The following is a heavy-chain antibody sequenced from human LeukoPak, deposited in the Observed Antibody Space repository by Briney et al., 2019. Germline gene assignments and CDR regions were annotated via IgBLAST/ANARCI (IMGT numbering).Heavy chain of an antibody. CDR1: GFTFSTDT. CDR3: ARVMDTGYYSHY. D-gene: IGHD3-9*01. Sequence: KPGGSLRLTCAASGFTFSTDTVNWVRQPPGKGLEWVSSISSGSNYIYYADSVKGRFTISRDNAQNSLYLQMNSLGAEDTAMYYCARVMDTGYYSHYWGQGTLVTVSS. CDR2: ISSGSNYI. V-gene: IGHV3-21*01. J-gene: IGHJ4*02.